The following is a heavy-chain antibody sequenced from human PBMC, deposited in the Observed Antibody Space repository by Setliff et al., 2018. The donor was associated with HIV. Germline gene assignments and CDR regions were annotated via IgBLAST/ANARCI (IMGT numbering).Heavy chain of an antibody. CDR3: ARSGTHLEESRGSSGWVSAAFDI. D-gene: IGHD6-19*01. J-gene: IGHJ3*02. CDR1: GGTFNSYG. V-gene: IGHV1-69*13. Sequence: SVKVSCKASGGTFNSYGINWVRQAPGQGLEWMGGIITIFGASNYAQKFQGRVTITVDESTSTAYMDLSSLRSDDTAVYYCARSGTHLEESRGSSGWVSAAFDIWGQGTMVTVSS. CDR2: IITIFGAS.